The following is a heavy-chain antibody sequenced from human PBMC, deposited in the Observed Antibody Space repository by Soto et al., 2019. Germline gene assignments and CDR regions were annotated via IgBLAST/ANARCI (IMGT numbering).Heavy chain of an antibody. Sequence: QVQLVESGGGVVQPGRSLRLSCAASGFTFSSYGMHWVRQAPGKGLEWVAVIWYDGSNKYYADSVKGRFTISRDNSKNTLYLQMNSLRAEDTAVYYCARDQTSSWYGPLDYWGQGTLVTVSS. V-gene: IGHV3-33*01. D-gene: IGHD6-13*01. CDR1: GFTFSSYG. CDR3: ARDQTSSWYGPLDY. J-gene: IGHJ4*02. CDR2: IWYDGSNK.